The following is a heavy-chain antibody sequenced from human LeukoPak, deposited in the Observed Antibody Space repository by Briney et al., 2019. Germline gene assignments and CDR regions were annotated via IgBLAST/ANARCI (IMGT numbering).Heavy chain of an antibody. CDR1: GGSISSYY. CDR3: ARLRRDKYSGSYSYYYYMDV. J-gene: IGHJ6*03. D-gene: IGHD1-26*01. V-gene: IGHV4-59*08. Sequence: SETLSLTCTVSGGSISSYYWGWIRQPPGKGLEWIGYIYYCGNTNYNPSLKSRVTISVDTSKNQFSLKLSSVTAADTAVYYCARLRRDKYSGSYSYYYYMDVWGKGTTVTISS. CDR2: IYYCGNT.